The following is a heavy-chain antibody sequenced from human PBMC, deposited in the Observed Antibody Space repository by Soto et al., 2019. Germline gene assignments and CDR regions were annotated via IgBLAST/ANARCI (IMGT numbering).Heavy chain of an antibody. CDR2: IYYSGST. J-gene: IGHJ6*02. CDR1: GGSISSGGYY. V-gene: IGHV4-31*03. CDR3: ARDASVYYGLDV. Sequence: QVQLQESGPGLVKPSQTLSLTCTVSGGSISSGGYYWSWIRQHPGKGLEWIGYIYYSGSTYYNPSRTSRVTIPSDTSKNQSSLRLSSVTAADTAVYYCARDASVYYGLDVWGQGTTVTVSS.